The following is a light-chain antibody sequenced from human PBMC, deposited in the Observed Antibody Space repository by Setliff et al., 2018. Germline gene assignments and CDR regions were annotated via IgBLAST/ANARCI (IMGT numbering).Light chain of an antibody. CDR3: NAYASDTTYV. V-gene: IGLV2-14*03. CDR1: SGDVGSYDL. CDR2: GVS. Sequence: QSVLTQPASVSGSPGQSITIPCSGTSGDVGSYDLVSWYQQHPGKAPKLIIYGVSDRPSGVSSRFSGSKSGNTAYLTISGLQTEDEAEYYCNAYASDTTYVFGSGTKVTVL. J-gene: IGLJ1*01.